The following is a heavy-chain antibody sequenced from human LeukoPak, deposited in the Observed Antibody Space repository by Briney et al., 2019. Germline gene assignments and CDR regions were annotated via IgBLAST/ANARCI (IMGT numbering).Heavy chain of an antibody. V-gene: IGHV3-7*01. CDR1: GFTFSSYW. Sequence: GGSLRLSCAASGFTFSSYWMSWVRQAPGKGLEWVANIKQDGSEKYYVDSVKGRFTISRDNAKNSLYLQMNSLRAEDTAVYYCARDIRYYDYVWGSYRPHHFDYWGQGTLVTVSS. CDR2: IKQDGSEK. CDR3: ARDIRYYDYVWGSYRPHHFDY. D-gene: IGHD3-16*02. J-gene: IGHJ4*02.